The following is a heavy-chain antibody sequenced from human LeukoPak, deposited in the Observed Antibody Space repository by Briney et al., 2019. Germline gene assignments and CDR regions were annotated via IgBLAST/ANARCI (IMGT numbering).Heavy chain of an antibody. V-gene: IGHV4-34*09. Sequence: SETLSLTCAVYGGSFSGYYWSWIRQPPGKGLEWIGYIYYSGSTYYNPSLKSRVTISVDTSKNQFSLKLSSVTAADTAVYYCAREKPNYCSSTSCYTPENWFDPWGQGTLVTVSS. J-gene: IGHJ5*02. CDR3: AREKPNYCSSTSCYTPENWFDP. D-gene: IGHD2-2*02. CDR1: GGSFSGYY. CDR2: IYYSGST.